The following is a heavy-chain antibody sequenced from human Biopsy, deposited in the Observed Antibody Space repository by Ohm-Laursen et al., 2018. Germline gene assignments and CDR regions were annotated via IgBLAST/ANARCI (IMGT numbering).Heavy chain of an antibody. CDR2: ISAYNGHT. Sequence: ASVKVSCKASGFSFTGYYIHWVRQAPGQGLEWMGWISAYNGHTKFARKFQDRVIMTTDTSTTTAYMDLRSLRSDDTAVYYCARDPHGEGRDYGSYFDYWGQGTLVTVSS. V-gene: IGHV1-18*04. CDR3: ARDPHGEGRDYGSYFDY. J-gene: IGHJ4*02. D-gene: IGHD4-17*01. CDR1: GFSFTGYY.